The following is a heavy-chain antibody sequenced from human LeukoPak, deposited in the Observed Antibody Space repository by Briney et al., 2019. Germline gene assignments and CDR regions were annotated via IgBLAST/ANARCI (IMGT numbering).Heavy chain of an antibody. J-gene: IGHJ4*02. CDR1: GYTFTDYF. D-gene: IGHD3-22*01. CDR3: AILSSGYNFDY. CDR2: INPKSRDT. V-gene: IGHV1-2*02. Sequence: ASVKVSCKASGYTFTDYFMNWVRQAPGQGLEWMGWINPKSRDTNYAQKFQGRVTMTRDTSISTACMELSSLRSDDTAVYYCAILSSGYNFDYWGQGTLVTVSS.